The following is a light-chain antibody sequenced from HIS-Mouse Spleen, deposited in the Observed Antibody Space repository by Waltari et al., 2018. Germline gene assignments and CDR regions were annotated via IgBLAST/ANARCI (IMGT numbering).Light chain of an antibody. CDR1: QSVLYSSNNKNY. J-gene: IGKJ4*02. CDR2: WAS. V-gene: IGKV4-1*01. CDR3: QQYYSTPRT. Sequence: DIVMTQSPDSLAVSLGEEATINCKSSQSVLYSSNNKNYLAWYQQKPGQPPKLLIYWASTRASGVPDRFSGSGSGTDFTLTISSLQAEDVAVYYCQQYYSTPRTFGGGTKVEIK.